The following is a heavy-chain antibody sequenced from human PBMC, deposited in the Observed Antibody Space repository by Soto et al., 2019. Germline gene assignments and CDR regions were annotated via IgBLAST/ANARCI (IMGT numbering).Heavy chain of an antibody. J-gene: IGHJ5*02. CDR1: GGSISSGY. V-gene: IGHV4-59*01. Sequence: SETLSLTCSVSGGSISSGYWTWIRQPPGKGLEWIGYIYYGGSINYNPSLKSRVIISVDTAKNQFSLRLSSVTAADTAVYHCTGAYYDINGYSLDPWGQGTSVTVSS. D-gene: IGHD3-22*01. CDR3: TGAYYDINGYSLDP. CDR2: IYYGGSI.